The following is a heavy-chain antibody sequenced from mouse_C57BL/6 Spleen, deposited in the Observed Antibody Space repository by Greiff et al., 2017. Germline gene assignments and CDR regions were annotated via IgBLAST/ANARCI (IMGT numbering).Heavy chain of an antibody. V-gene: IGHV1-52*01. D-gene: IGHD1-1*01. CDR3: ARTGSSYSYWYFDV. Sequence: QVQLQQPGAELVRPGSSVKLSCKASGYTFTSYWMHWVKQRPIQGLEWIGNIDPSDSETHYNQKFKDKATLTVDKSYSTAYMQLSSLTSEDSAVYYCARTGSSYSYWYFDVWGTGTTVTVSS. J-gene: IGHJ1*03. CDR2: IDPSDSET. CDR1: GYTFTSYW.